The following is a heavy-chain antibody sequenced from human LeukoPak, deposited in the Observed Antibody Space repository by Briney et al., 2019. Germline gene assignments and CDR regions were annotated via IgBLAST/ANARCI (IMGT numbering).Heavy chain of an antibody. CDR2: IHYSGRI. Sequence: SETLSLTCAVYGGSFSGYYWTWIRQPPGTGLEWIGEIHYSGRINYNPSLKSRVTISADTSNNHFSLKMNSVTAADTAVYYCSRGTDAYKCGNSWGQGTLVTVSS. CDR1: GGSFSGYY. CDR3: SRGTDAYKCGNS. V-gene: IGHV4-34*01. J-gene: IGHJ4*02. D-gene: IGHD5-24*01.